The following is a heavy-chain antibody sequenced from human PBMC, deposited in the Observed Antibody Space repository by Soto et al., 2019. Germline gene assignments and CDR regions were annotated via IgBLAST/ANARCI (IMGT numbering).Heavy chain of an antibody. V-gene: IGHV1-8*01. Sequence: ASVKVSCKASGYTFTSYDINWVRQATRQGLEWMGWMNPNSGNTGYAQKFQGRVTMTRNTSISTAYMELSSLRSEDTAVYYCARETRIAAAGTGYWGQGTLVTVS. CDR3: ARETRIAAAGTGY. J-gene: IGHJ4*02. CDR2: MNPNSGNT. CDR1: GYTFTSYD. D-gene: IGHD6-13*01.